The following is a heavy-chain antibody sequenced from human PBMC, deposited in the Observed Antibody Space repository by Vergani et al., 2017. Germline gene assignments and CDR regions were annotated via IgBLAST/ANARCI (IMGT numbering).Heavy chain of an antibody. J-gene: IGHJ1*01. CDR2: IYYSGST. V-gene: IGHV4-39*07. D-gene: IGHD2-21*02. CDR1: GGSISSSSYY. CDR3: AKDRGLLAEYFQH. Sequence: QLQLQESGPGLVKPSETLSLTCTVSGGSISSSSYYWGWIRQPPGKGLEWIGSIYYSGSTYYNPSLKSRVTISVDTSKNQFSLKLSSVTAADTALYYCAKDRGLLAEYFQHWGQGTLVTVSS.